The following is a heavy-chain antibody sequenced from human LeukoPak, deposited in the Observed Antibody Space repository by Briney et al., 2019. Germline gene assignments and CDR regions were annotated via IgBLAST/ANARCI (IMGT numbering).Heavy chain of an antibody. D-gene: IGHD3-10*01. Sequence: PGGSLRLSCAASGFTFRSYWMSWVRQAPGKGLEWVANIKEDGSEKYYVDSVKGRFTISRDNAKNSLYLQMNSLRVEDTAVYYCARVLLWFGEILTYYFDYWGQGTLVTVSS. CDR3: ARVLLWFGEILTYYFDY. CDR1: GFTFRSYW. V-gene: IGHV3-7*01. CDR2: IKEDGSEK. J-gene: IGHJ4*02.